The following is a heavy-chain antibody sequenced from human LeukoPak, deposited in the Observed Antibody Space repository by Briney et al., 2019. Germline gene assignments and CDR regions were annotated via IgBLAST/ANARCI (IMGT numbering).Heavy chain of an antibody. Sequence: SETLSLTCTVSGGSISSYYWSWIRQPPGKGLEWIGYIYYSGSTNYNPSLKSRVTISVDTSKNQFSLKLSSVTAADTAVYYCARVRKSTVTTWCAFDIWDQGTMVTVSS. V-gene: IGHV4-59*01. D-gene: IGHD4-17*01. CDR3: ARVRKSTVTTWCAFDI. CDR1: GGSISSYY. J-gene: IGHJ3*02. CDR2: IYYSGST.